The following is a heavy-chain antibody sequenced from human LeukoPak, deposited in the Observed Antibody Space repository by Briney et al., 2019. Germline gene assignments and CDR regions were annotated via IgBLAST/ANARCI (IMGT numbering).Heavy chain of an antibody. D-gene: IGHD4-17*01. V-gene: IGHV4-59*08. CDR3: ARMETVTTWSYFDY. J-gene: IGHJ4*02. Sequence: SETLSLTCTVSGGSISSYYWNWIRQPPGKGLEWIGYIYYSGSTNYNPSLKSRVTISVDTSKNQFSLKLSSVTAADTAVYYCARMETVTTWSYFDYWGQGTLVTVSS. CDR1: GGSISSYY. CDR2: IYYSGST.